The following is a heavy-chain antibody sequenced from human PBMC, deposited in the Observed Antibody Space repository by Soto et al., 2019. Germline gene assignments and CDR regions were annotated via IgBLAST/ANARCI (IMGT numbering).Heavy chain of an antibody. CDR1: GYSFAGYW. CDR2: IYPGDSDT. D-gene: IGHD6-13*01. J-gene: IGHJ6*02. V-gene: IGHV5-51*01. Sequence: PGESLKISCKGSGYSFAGYWIGWVRQMPGKGLDWMGVIYPGDSDTRYSPSFHGQVTISADKSISTAYLQWSSLKASDTAMYYCARRSVSSSWYWGYYGMDVWGQGTTVTVSS. CDR3: ARRSVSSSWYWGYYGMDV.